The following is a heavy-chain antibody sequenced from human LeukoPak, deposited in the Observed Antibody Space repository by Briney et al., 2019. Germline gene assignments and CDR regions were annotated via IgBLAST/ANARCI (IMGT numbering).Heavy chain of an antibody. CDR1: GGSISSYY. D-gene: IGHD6-19*01. CDR3: AGVDSSGWPYWYFDL. CDR2: IYYSGST. V-gene: IGHV4-59*08. Sequence: SETLSLTCTVSGGSISSYYWSWIRQPPGKGLEWIGYIYYSGSTNYIPSLKSRVTISVDTSKNQFSLKLSSVTAADTAVYYCAGVDSSGWPYWYFDLWGRGTLVTVSS. J-gene: IGHJ2*01.